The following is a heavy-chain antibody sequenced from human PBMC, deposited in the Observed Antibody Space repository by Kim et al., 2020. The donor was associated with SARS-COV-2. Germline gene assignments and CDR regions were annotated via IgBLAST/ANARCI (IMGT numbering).Heavy chain of an antibody. D-gene: IGHD3-16*02. Sequence: SETLSLTCTVSGSSISSGGYYWSWIRQHPGKGLEWIGYIYYSGSTYYNPSLKSRVTISVDTSKNQFSLKLSSVTAADTAVYYCARAPRGGVITFGGVISGGFDYWGQGTLVTVSS. CDR2: IYYSGST. J-gene: IGHJ4*02. CDR1: GSSISSGGYY. CDR3: ARAPRGGVITFGGVISGGFDY. V-gene: IGHV4-31*03.